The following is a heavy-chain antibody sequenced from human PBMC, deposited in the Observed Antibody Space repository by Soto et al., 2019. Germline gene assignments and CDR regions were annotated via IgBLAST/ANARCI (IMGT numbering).Heavy chain of an antibody. CDR3: AANYSDGMDV. CDR1: GDSAFSNSAS. V-gene: IGHV6-1*01. Sequence: SQTLSLTRVISGDSAFSNSASSNWIRQSPSRGLEWLGRTYYRSKWYNEYAGSVKRRITIYPHTSKNQFSLQLNSVTPEATAAYYCAANYSDGMDVWGQGTTVTVSS. D-gene: IGHD3-10*01. CDR2: TYYRSKWYN. J-gene: IGHJ6*02.